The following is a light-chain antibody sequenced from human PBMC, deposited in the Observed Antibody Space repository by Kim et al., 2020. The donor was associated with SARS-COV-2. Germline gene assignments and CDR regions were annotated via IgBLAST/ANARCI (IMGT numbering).Light chain of an antibody. CDR2: KDS. Sequence: SVSPVQTAGITCSGDVLTKEYARWFHQKPGQAPVLVIYKDSARPSGIPERFSGSRSGTTAALTISGAQVEDEADCYCYSATDSYVVFGGGTQLTVL. V-gene: IGLV3-27*01. J-gene: IGLJ2*01. CDR3: YSATDSYVV. CDR1: VLTKEY.